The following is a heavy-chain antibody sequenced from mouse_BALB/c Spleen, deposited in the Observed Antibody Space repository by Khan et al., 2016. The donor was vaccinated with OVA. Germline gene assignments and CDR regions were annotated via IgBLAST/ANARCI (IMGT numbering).Heavy chain of an antibody. CDR1: GFSLTNYG. Sequence: QVQLKQSGPGLVAPSQSLSITCTISGFSLTNYGVHWVRQPPGKGLEWLVVIWSDGSTTYNSALKSRLSISKENSKSQVFLKINSLQTDDTAMYFCARQPYYHYNIMDYWGQGTSVTVSS. J-gene: IGHJ4*01. D-gene: IGHD2-10*01. CDR2: IWSDGST. V-gene: IGHV2-6-1*01. CDR3: ARQPYYHYNIMDY.